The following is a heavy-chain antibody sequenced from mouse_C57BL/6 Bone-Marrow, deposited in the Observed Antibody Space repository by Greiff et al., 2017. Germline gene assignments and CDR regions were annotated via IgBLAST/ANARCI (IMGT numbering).Heavy chain of an antibody. CDR1: GFTFSDYY. CDR3: ARQGLRRTPYYAMDY. D-gene: IGHD3-2*02. Sequence: EVMLVESGGGLVQPGGSLKLSCAASGFTFSDYYMYWVRQTPEKRLEWVAYIRNGGGSTYYPDTVKGRFTISRDNAKNTLYLQMSRRKSEDTAMYYCARQGLRRTPYYAMDYWGQGTSVTVSS. J-gene: IGHJ4*01. CDR2: IRNGGGST. V-gene: IGHV5-12*01.